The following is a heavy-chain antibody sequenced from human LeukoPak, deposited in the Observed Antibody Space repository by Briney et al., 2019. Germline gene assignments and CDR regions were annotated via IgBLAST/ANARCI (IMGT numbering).Heavy chain of an antibody. D-gene: IGHD3-22*01. Sequence: GASVKVSCKASGYIFTNHYMHWVRQAPGKGLEWMGGFDPEDGETIYAQKFQGRVTMTEDTSTDTAYMELSSLRSEDTAVYYCATDTADSSGYYQYYFDYWGQGTLVTVSS. J-gene: IGHJ4*02. CDR3: ATDTADSSGYYQYYFDY. V-gene: IGHV1-24*01. CDR1: GYIFTNHY. CDR2: FDPEDGET.